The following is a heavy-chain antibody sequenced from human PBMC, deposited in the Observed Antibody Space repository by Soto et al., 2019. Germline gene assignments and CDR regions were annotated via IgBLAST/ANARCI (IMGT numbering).Heavy chain of an antibody. J-gene: IGHJ3*02. CDR2: IYSGGST. D-gene: IGHD1-26*01. V-gene: IGHV3-66*01. Sequence: EVQLVESGGGLVQPGGSLRLSCAASGFTVSSNYMSWVRQAPGKGLEWGSVIYSGGSTYYADSVKGRFTISRDNSKNTLYLQMNSLRAEDTAVYYCARDRSLKWDDAFDIWGQGTMVTVSS. CDR3: ARDRSLKWDDAFDI. CDR1: GFTVSSNY.